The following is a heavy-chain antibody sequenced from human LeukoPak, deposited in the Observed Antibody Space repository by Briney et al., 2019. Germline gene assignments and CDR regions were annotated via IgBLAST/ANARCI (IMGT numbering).Heavy chain of an antibody. J-gene: IGHJ4*02. CDR3: ARGGSLRGYVDY. Sequence: SETLSLTCTVSGGSINSYYWSWIRQPPGKGPEWIGYIYYSGTTNYNPSLKSRVTISVDTSKNQFSLRLSSVTAADTAVYYCARGGSLRGYVDYWGQGTLVTVSS. CDR2: IYYSGTT. V-gene: IGHV4-59*01. CDR1: GGSINSYY. D-gene: IGHD5-12*01.